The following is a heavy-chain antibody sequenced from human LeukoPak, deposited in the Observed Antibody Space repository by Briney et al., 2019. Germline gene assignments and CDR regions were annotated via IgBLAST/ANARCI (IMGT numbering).Heavy chain of an antibody. CDR1: GFTFSSYW. Sequence: GGSLRLSCAASGFTFSSYWMNWVRQAPGKGLEWVANIKQDGSEKYYVDSVKGRFTISRDNAKNSLYLQMYSLRAEDTAVYYCASAYGGDTFDYWGQGTLVTVSS. J-gene: IGHJ4*02. CDR2: IKQDGSEK. D-gene: IGHD4-23*01. V-gene: IGHV3-7*05. CDR3: ASAYGGDTFDY.